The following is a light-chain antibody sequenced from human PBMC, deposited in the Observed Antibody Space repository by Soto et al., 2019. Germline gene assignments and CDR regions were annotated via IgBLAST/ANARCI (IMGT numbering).Light chain of an antibody. V-gene: IGLV2-23*01. CDR2: EGS. CDR1: SSGVENYNL. CDR3: SSYAGALV. J-gene: IGLJ3*02. Sequence: QSALTQPASVSGSPGQSITLSCTRTSSGVENYNLVSWYQHRPGKAPKLMIYEGSQRPSGVSDRFSGSKSGNTASLTISGLRAEDEADYYCSSYAGALVFGGGTKLTVL.